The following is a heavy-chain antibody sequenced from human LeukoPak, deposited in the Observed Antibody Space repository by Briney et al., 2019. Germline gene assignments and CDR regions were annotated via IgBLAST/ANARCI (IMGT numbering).Heavy chain of an antibody. CDR1: GYSFTSYW. CDR3: ARPVVPAAIVAFDI. Sequence: GESLQISCKGSGYSFTSYWIGCVRQMPGKGLEWMGIIYPGDSDTRYSPSFQGQVTISADKSISTAYLQWSSLKASDTAMHYCARPVVPAAIVAFDIWGQGTMVTVSS. V-gene: IGHV5-51*01. CDR2: IYPGDSDT. D-gene: IGHD2-2*02. J-gene: IGHJ3*02.